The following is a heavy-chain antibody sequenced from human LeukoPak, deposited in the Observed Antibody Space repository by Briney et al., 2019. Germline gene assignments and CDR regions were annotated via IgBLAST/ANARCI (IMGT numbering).Heavy chain of an antibody. V-gene: IGHV1-46*01. CDR1: GYTFTSYY. D-gene: IGHD6-6*01. J-gene: IGHJ4*02. Sequence: ASVKVSCKASGYTFTSYYMHWVRQAPGQGLEWMGIINPSGGSTSYAQKFQGRVTMTRDTSTSTVYMELSSLRSEDTAVYYCAGDRWSSSSPPIFDYWGQGTLVTVSS. CDR3: AGDRWSSSSPPIFDY. CDR2: INPSGGST.